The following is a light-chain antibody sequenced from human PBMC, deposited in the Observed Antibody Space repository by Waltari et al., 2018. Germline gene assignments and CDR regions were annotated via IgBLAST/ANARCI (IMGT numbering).Light chain of an antibody. Sequence: DIQMTQYPSTLSASVGYRDTLTCRASQSIGNYLAWYQQKPGKAPKLLIFMSSTLQREVPSRFSGSGSGTEFALTISGLQADDFATYFCQHFNSYPFIFGRGTKLEIK. CDR2: MSS. CDR3: QHFNSYPFI. J-gene: IGKJ2*01. CDR1: QSIGNY. V-gene: IGKV1-5*03.